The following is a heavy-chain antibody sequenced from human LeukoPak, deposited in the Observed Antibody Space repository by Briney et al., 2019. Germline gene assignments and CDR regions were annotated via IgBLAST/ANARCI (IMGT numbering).Heavy chain of an antibody. D-gene: IGHD3-10*01. V-gene: IGHV4-28*06. CDR3: ARMAYYGSGSPWYYFDY. CDR2: IYYSGST. Sequence: PSDTLSLTWAVSGYSISSSNWWGWIRQPPGKGLEWIGYIYYSGSTNYNPSLKSRVTMSVDTSKNQFSLKLSSVTALDTAVYYCARMAYYGSGSPWYYFDYWGQGTLVTVSS. J-gene: IGHJ4*02. CDR1: GYSISSSNW.